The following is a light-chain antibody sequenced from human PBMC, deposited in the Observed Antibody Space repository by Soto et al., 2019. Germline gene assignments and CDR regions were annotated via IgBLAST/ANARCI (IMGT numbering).Light chain of an antibody. CDR2: GAS. J-gene: IGKJ1*01. V-gene: IGKV1-5*01. CDR3: QHYNAFPWP. Sequence: DIQMTKSPSTLSASVGDRVTITGRASQSIRNWLAWYQDKPGKAPKLLIYGASSLESGVPSRFSGSGSGTEFTLTIGGLQTDDFATYYCQHYNAFPWPFGQGTKVEIK. CDR1: QSIRNW.